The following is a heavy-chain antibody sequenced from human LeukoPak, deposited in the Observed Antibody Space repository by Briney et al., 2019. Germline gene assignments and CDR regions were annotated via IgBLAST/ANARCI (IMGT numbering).Heavy chain of an antibody. CDR2: INTNTGNP. D-gene: IGHD3-22*01. V-gene: IGHV7-4-1*02. CDR3: ATPAFIYYDSSGYYSGDY. J-gene: IGHJ4*02. CDR1: GYTFTSYA. Sequence: ASVKVSCKASGYTFTSYAMNWVRQAPGQGLEWMGWINTNTGNPTYAQGFTGRFVFSLDTSVSTAYLQISSLKAEDTAVYYCATPAFIYYDSSGYYSGDYWGQGTLVTVSS.